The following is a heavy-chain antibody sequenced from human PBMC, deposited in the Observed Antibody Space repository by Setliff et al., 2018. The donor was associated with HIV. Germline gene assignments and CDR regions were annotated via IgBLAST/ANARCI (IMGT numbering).Heavy chain of an antibody. Sequence: PGESLKISCQGSGYNFANYYIAWVRQMPGKGLEWMGIIYPRDSKIRYSPSFQGQVTFSVDKSLNTAYLQWSSLKVSDSAIYYCVRYDVYEYGYQVFDIWGQGTTVTVSS. V-gene: IGHV5-51*01. CDR3: VRYDVYEYGYQVFDI. CDR1: GYNFANYY. D-gene: IGHD5-12*01. J-gene: IGHJ3*02. CDR2: IYPRDSKI.